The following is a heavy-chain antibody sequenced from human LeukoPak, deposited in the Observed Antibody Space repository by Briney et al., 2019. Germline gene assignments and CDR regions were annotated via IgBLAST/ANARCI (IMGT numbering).Heavy chain of an antibody. J-gene: IGHJ4*02. D-gene: IGHD3-22*01. CDR2: ISGDGSTT. Sequence: PGGSLRLSCAASGFTFDDYAMHWVRQGPGKGLEWVSYISGDGSTTYSADSVKGRFTISRDNSKNTLYLQMNSLRTEDTAVYYCARGGSYFDISGYYFYWGQGTLVTVSS. V-gene: IGHV3-43*02. CDR3: ARGGSYFDISGYYFY. CDR1: GFTFDDYA.